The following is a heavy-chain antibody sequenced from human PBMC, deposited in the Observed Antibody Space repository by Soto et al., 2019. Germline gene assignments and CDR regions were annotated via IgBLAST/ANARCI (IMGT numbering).Heavy chain of an antibody. V-gene: IGHV3-73*02. CDR2: IRSKANSYAT. D-gene: IGHD5-18*01. J-gene: IGHJ4*02. CDR1: GFTFSGSA. Sequence: EVQLVESGGGLVQPGGSLKLSCAASGFTFSGSAMHWVRQASGKGLEWVGRIRSKANSYATAYVASVKGRFTISRDDSKKTAYLQMNSLKTEDTAVYYCTSQGYSYGFVYWGQGTLVTVSS. CDR3: TSQGYSYGFVY.